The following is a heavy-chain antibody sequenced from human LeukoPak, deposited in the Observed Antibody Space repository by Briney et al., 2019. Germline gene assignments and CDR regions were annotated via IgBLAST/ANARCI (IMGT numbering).Heavy chain of an antibody. CDR3: ARERCSGGSCYNWFDP. V-gene: IGHV1-46*01. Sequence: GASVKVSCKASGYTFTSYYMHWVRQAPGQGLEWMGIINPSGGSTSYAQKFQGRVTMTRDTSTSTVYMELSSQRSEDTAVYYCARERCSGGSCYNWFDPWGQGTLVTVSS. J-gene: IGHJ5*02. D-gene: IGHD2-15*01. CDR1: GYTFTSYY. CDR2: INPSGGST.